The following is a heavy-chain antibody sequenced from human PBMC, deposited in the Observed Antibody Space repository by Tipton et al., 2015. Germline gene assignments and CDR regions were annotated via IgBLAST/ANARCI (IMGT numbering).Heavy chain of an antibody. CDR2: ISFRGIT. D-gene: IGHD6-19*01. CDR3: ARVGLTVAPDY. V-gene: IGHV4-61*08. J-gene: IGHJ4*02. CDR1: GGSVTIGAFY. Sequence: TLSLTCTVSGGSVTIGAFYWSWIRRAPGKGLEWIGHISFRGITTYNPSLKSRVTISADTAKNQFSLRLSAVTAADTAVYYCARVGLTVAPDYWGQGTLVTVSS.